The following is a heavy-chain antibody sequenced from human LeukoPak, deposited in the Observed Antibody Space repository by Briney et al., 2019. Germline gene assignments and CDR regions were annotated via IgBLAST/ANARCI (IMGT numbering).Heavy chain of an antibody. CDR3: ARVGDFWSGYPQRNWFHP. Sequence: ASVKVSCKASGGTFSSYAISWVRQAPGQGLEWMGGIIPIFGTANYAQKFQGRVTITADESTSTAYMELSSLRSEDTAVYYCARVGDFWSGYPQRNWFHPWGQGTLVTVSS. CDR1: GGTFSSYA. V-gene: IGHV1-69*13. J-gene: IGHJ5*02. CDR2: IIPIFGTA. D-gene: IGHD3-3*01.